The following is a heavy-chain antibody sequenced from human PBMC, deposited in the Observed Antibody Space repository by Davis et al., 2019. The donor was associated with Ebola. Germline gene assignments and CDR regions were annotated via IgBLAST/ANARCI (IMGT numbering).Heavy chain of an antibody. CDR1: GYTFTSYG. CDR3: ARKGQQLAPGGMDV. CDR2: INPHNGNT. D-gene: IGHD6-13*01. J-gene: IGHJ6*02. V-gene: IGHV1-18*04. Sequence: SVKVSCKASGYTFTSYGITWVRQAPGQGLEWMGWINPHNGNTNYAQSVQGRVTMTTDTSTTTAYMEVGSLRSDDTAVYYCARKGQQLAPGGMDVWGQGTTVTVSS.